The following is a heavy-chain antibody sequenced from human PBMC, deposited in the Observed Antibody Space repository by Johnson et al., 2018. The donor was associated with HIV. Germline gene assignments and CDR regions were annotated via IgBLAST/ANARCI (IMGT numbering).Heavy chain of an antibody. CDR2: INWNGGST. Sequence: VQLVESGGGLVQPGRSLRLSCAASGFTFDDYAMHWVRQAPGKGLEWVSGINWNGGSTGYADSVKGRFTISRDNAKNSLYLQMNRLRAEDTALYYCARDRGYCTNGVCYYDSFDIWGQGTMVTVAA. J-gene: IGHJ3*02. D-gene: IGHD2-8*01. CDR3: ARDRGYCTNGVCYYDSFDI. V-gene: IGHV3-9*01. CDR1: GFTFDDYA.